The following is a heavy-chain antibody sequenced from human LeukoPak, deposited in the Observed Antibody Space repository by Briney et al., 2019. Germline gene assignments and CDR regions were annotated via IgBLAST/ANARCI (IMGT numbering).Heavy chain of an antibody. D-gene: IGHD6-19*01. CDR3: ARGRPLIAVADYYFDY. Sequence: PSETLSLTCTVSGDSISSYYWSWIRQPPGKGLESIGYIYYSGSTNYNPSLKSRVTISVDTSKNQFSLKLSSVTAADTAVYYCARGRPLIAVADYYFDYWGQGTLVTVSS. V-gene: IGHV4-59*12. J-gene: IGHJ4*02. CDR1: GDSISSYY. CDR2: IYYSGST.